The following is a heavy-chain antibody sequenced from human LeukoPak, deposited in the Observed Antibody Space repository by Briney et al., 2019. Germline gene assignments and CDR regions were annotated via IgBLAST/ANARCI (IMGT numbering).Heavy chain of an antibody. CDR3: ARNVASGLDS. V-gene: IGHV1-46*01. CDR2: INPVGGST. J-gene: IGHJ4*02. CDR1: GYSFITYY. D-gene: IGHD2-21*01. Sequence: ASVKVSCKSSGYSFITYYIHWVRQAPGQGLEWMGFINPVGGSTSYAQKFQGRVTMTRDTSTSTVYMELRRLTSEDTAVYYCARNVASGLDSWGQGTLLTVSS.